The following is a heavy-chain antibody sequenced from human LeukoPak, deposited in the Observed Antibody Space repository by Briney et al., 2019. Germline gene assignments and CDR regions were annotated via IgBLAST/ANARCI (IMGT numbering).Heavy chain of an antibody. J-gene: IGHJ4*02. CDR3: ARGLSIAAAGVFDY. D-gene: IGHD6-13*01. CDR2: IYTSGRT. V-gene: IGHV4-4*07. Sequence: SETLSLTCTVAGGSISSYYGSWIRQPAGKGLEWIGRIYTSGRTNYNPSLKSRVTISVDKSKNQFSLKLSSVTAADTAVYYCARGLSIAAAGVFDYWGQGTLVTVSS. CDR1: GGSISSYY.